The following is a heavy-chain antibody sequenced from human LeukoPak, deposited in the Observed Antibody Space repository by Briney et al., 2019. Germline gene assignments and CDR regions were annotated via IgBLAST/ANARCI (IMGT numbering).Heavy chain of an antibody. Sequence: ASVKVSCKASGYTFTGYYMHWVRQAPGEGLEWMGWINPNSGGTNYAQKFQGRVTMTRDTSISTAYMELSRLRSDDTAVYYCASTSGSYLGDFDYWGQGTLVTVSS. CDR1: GYTFTGYY. CDR3: ASTSGSYLGDFDY. V-gene: IGHV1-2*02. J-gene: IGHJ4*02. CDR2: INPNSGGT. D-gene: IGHD1-26*01.